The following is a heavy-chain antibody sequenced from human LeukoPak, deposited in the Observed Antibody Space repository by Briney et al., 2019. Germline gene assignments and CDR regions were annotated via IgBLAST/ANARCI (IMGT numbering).Heavy chain of an antibody. V-gene: IGHV3-15*01. CDR3: TTDYYDSSGYFLPFDY. CDR1: GFTFGNAW. J-gene: IGHJ4*02. CDR2: IKSKTDGGTT. D-gene: IGHD3-22*01. Sequence: PGGSLRLSCAASGFTFGNAWMSWVRQAPGKGLEWVSRIKSKTDGGTTDYAAPVKGRFTISRDDSKNTLYLQMNSLKTEDTAVYYCTTDYYDSSGYFLPFDYWGQGTLVTVSS.